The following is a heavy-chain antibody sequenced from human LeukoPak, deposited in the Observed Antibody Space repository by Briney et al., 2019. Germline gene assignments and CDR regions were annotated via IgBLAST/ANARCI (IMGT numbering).Heavy chain of an antibody. CDR2: ISSSGSFI. Sequence: GVSLRLSCAASGFTFSSYSMNWGRQAPGAGREWVSSISSSGSFIYYADSVKGRFTISRDNARNSLFLQMNSLRAEDTAVYYCARDLRYCSSASCSENGAFDIWGQGTVVTVSS. J-gene: IGHJ3*02. CDR1: GFTFSSYS. D-gene: IGHD2-2*01. CDR3: ARDLRYCSSASCSENGAFDI. V-gene: IGHV3-21*01.